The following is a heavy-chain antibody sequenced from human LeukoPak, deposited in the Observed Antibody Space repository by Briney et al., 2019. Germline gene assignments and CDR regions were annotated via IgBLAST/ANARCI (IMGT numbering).Heavy chain of an antibody. J-gene: IGHJ4*02. D-gene: IGHD3-10*01. Sequence: ASVKVSCKASGCTFTNYGISWVRQAPGQGLEWMGWITTYNGYTNYAQKLKGRVTMTTDTSTSTAYMELRSLRSDDTAVYYCARDPLLWFGELALDYWGQGTLVTVSS. CDR2: ITTYNGYT. CDR3: ARDPLLWFGELALDY. CDR1: GCTFTNYG. V-gene: IGHV1-18*01.